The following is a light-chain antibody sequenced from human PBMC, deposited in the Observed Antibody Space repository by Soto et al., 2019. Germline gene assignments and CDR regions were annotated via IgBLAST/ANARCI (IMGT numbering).Light chain of an antibody. Sequence: DIVMTKSADSLAVSLGERATMNCKCSRSVLYKSNNKNHLAWYQQKPGQPPQLIIYWASTRESGVPERFSGSGSGTDFTLTISSLEAEDVAFYWCQQYFDVPFTFGGGTNVEI. CDR1: RSVLYKSNNKNH. CDR3: QQYFDVPFT. CDR2: WAS. V-gene: IGKV4-1*01. J-gene: IGKJ4*01.